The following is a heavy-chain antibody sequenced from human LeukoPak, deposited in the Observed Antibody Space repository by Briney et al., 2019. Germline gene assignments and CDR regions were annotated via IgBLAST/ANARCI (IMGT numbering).Heavy chain of an antibody. Sequence: SVKVSCKASGGTFSSYAISWVRQAPGQGLEWMGRIIPILGIANYAQKFQGRVTITADKSTSTAYMELSSLRSEDTAVYYCARARKYYDVLTGYKDQSYFGYWGQGTLVTVSS. CDR3: ARARKYYDVLTGYKDQSYFGY. D-gene: IGHD3-9*01. V-gene: IGHV1-69*04. J-gene: IGHJ4*02. CDR2: IIPILGIA. CDR1: GGTFSSYA.